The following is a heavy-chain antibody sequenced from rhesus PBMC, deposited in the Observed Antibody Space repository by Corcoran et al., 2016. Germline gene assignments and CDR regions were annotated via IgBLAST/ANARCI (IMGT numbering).Heavy chain of an antibody. CDR1: GYTFTDYY. CDR3: ARDRYSGSWNFGY. Sequence: QVQLVQSGAEVKKPGSSVKVSCKASGYTFTDYYIHWVRQAPGQGLEWMGKNKPRTGGTKYAQNLQGRVTVTRDTTTSTAFMELSSLRSEDTAVYYCARDRYSGSWNFGYWGQGVLVTVSS. D-gene: IGHD6-25*01. V-gene: IGHV1-138*01. CDR2: NKPRTGGT. J-gene: IGHJ4*01.